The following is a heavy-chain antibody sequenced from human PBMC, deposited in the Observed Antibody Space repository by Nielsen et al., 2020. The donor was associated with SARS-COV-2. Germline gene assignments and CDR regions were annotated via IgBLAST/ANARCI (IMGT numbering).Heavy chain of an antibody. V-gene: IGHV1-2*04. J-gene: IGHJ6*03. CDR2: INPNSGGT. CDR1: GYTFTGYY. D-gene: IGHD3-3*01. CDR3: ARGAGSTDVLRFLEWSNYYYYMDV. Sequence: ASVKVSCKASGYTFTGYYMHWVRQAPGQGLEWIGWINPNSGGTNYAQKFQGWVTMTRDTSISTAYMELSRLRSDDTAVYYCARGAGSTDVLRFLEWSNYYYYMDVWGKGTTVTVSS.